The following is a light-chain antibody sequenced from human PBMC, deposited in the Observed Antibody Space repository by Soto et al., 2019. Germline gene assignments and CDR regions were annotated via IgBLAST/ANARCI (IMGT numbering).Light chain of an antibody. V-gene: IGLV2-14*01. CDR1: SSDVGGYNY. J-gene: IGLJ1*01. CDR2: EVS. CDR3: SSYTSSSTIV. Sequence: VLTQPASVSGSPGQSITISCTGTSSDVGGYNYVSWYQQHPGKAPKLMIYEVSNRPSGVSNRFSGSKSGNTASLTISGLQAEDEADYYCSSYTSSSTIVFGTGTKVTVL.